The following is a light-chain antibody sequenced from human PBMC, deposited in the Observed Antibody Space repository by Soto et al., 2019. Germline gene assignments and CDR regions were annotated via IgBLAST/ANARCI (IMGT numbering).Light chain of an antibody. V-gene: IGKV3-15*01. CDR2: GAS. CDR3: QQYNTWPRT. Sequence: EIVMTQSPATLSVPPGERATLSCRASQGIKDYLAWFQQKPGQAPRLLIYGASTRATAIPARFSGSGSGTEFTLSISSLQSEDFAVYYCQQYNTWPRTFGQGTKVDIK. CDR1: QGIKDY. J-gene: IGKJ1*01.